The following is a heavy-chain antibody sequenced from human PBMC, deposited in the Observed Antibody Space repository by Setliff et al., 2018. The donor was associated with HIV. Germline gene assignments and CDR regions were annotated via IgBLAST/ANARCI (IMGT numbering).Heavy chain of an antibody. CDR2: ITSSGSRV. CDR3: TRNNGDYARMDV. CDR1: GFTFNDYY. Sequence: PGESLKISCAASGFTFNDYYMSWIRQAPGKGLERLSYITSSGSRVYYADSVEGRFTTSRDNARNTLYLQMNSLRDEDTAVYYCTRNNGDYARMDVWGKGTTVTVSS. D-gene: IGHD4-17*01. V-gene: IGHV3-11*01. J-gene: IGHJ6*04.